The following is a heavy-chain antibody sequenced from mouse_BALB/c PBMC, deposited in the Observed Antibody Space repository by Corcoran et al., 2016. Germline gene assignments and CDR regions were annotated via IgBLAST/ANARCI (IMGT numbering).Heavy chain of an antibody. CDR1: GFNIKDTY. J-gene: IGHJ4*01. D-gene: IGHD2-14*01. V-gene: IGHV14-3*02. Sequence: EVQLQQSGAELVKPGASVKLSCTASGFNIKDTYMHWVKQRPEQGLEWIGRIDPANGNTKYDPKFQGKATITADTSYNTAYLQRSSLTSEDTAVYYCARYDRYYYAMDYWGQGTSVTVSS. CDR2: IDPANGNT. CDR3: ARYDRYYYAMDY.